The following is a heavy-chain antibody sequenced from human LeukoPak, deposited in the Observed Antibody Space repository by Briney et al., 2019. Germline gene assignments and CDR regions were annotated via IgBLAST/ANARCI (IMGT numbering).Heavy chain of an antibody. CDR3: SKDPWQSGHYYDSSGQFDY. CDR1: GFTFSIDG. D-gene: IGHD3-22*01. CDR2: ISYDGSNK. J-gene: IGHJ4*02. V-gene: IGHV3-30*18. Sequence: GRSLRLSCAASGFTFSIDGMHWVRQAPGKGLECVAFISYDGSNKYYADSVKGRFTISRDHSKNTLYLQMNSLRAEDTALYLCSKDPWQSGHYYDSSGQFDYWGQGTLVTVSS.